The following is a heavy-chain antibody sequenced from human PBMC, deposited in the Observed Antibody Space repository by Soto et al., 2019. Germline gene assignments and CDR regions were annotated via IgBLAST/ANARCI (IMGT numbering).Heavy chain of an antibody. CDR3: ARDLSHYDTLTGYSYYHYGMDV. D-gene: IGHD3-9*01. CDR2: TYYRSKWYN. CDR1: GDSVSSNSAA. Sequence: SQTLSLTCAISGDSVSSNSAAWNWIRQSPSRGLEWLGRTYYRSKWYNDYAVSVRSRITINPDTSKNQFSLQLNSVTPEDTAVYYCARDLSHYDTLTGYSYYHYGMDVWAQGTTVTVS. J-gene: IGHJ6*02. V-gene: IGHV6-1*01.